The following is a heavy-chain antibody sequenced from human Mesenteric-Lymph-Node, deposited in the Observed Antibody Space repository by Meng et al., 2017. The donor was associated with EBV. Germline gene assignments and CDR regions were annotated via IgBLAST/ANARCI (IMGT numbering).Heavy chain of an antibody. CDR1: GYTFTRYG. CDR2: ISAYNGDT. V-gene: IGHV1-18*01. D-gene: IGHD6-19*01. J-gene: IGHJ5*02. Sequence: QVQLVQCGAEVKKPGASVKVSCKASGYTFTRYGISWVRQAPGQGLKWMGWISAYNGDTNYAQKLQGRVTMATDTSTSTAYMELRSLRSDDTAVYYCARGPTSGWVGAWFDPWGQGTLVTVSS. CDR3: ARGPTSGWVGAWFDP.